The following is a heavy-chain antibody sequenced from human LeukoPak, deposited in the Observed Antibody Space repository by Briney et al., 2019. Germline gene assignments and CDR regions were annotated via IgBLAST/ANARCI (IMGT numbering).Heavy chain of an antibody. Sequence: GGSLRLSCAASGFTVSSNYMSWVRQAPGKGLEWVSVIYSGGSTYYADSVKGRFTISRDNSKNTLYLQMNSLRAEDTAVYYCAKEYYGSGSYEYWGQGTLVTVSS. CDR2: IYSGGST. CDR3: AKEYYGSGSYEY. J-gene: IGHJ4*02. CDR1: GFTVSSNY. D-gene: IGHD3-10*01. V-gene: IGHV3-66*01.